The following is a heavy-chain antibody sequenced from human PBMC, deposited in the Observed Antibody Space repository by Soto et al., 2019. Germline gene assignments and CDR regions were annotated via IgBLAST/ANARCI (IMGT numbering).Heavy chain of an antibody. CDR3: AHRGRYYYDSSGYTFDP. CDR2: IYWDDDK. V-gene: IGHV2-5*02. D-gene: IGHD3-22*01. J-gene: IGHJ5*02. Sequence: QITLKESGPTLVKPTQTLTLTCTFSGFSLSTSGVGVGWIRQPPGKALEWLALIYWDDDKRYSPSLKIRLTITKDTSKNQVVLTMTNMDPVDTATYYCAHRGRYYYDSSGYTFDPWGQGTLVTVSS. CDR1: GFSLSTSGVG.